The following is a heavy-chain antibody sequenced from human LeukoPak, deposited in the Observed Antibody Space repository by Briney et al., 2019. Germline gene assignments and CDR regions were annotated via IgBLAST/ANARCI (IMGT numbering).Heavy chain of an antibody. Sequence: NSSETLSLTCTVSGGSISSTRNYWGWIRQPPGKGLEWIGSFYYSESTHYNPSLNSRVTISVDTSKNQVSLKLSSVTAADTAVYYCARLVRSGSEDASEIWGQGATVTVTS. J-gene: IGHJ3*02. CDR2: FYYSEST. D-gene: IGHD5-12*01. CDR1: GGSISSTRNY. V-gene: IGHV4-39*01. CDR3: ARLVRSGSEDASEI.